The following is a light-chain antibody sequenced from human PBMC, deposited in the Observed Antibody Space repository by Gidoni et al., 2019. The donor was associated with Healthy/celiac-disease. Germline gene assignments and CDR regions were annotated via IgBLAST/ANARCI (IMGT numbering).Light chain of an antibody. CDR1: SSDVGSYNY. CDR2: DVN. V-gene: IGLV2-11*01. CDR3: CSYAGSYTRWV. J-gene: IGLJ3*02. Sequence: QSALTQSRSVSWSPGQSVTISCTGTSSDVGSYNYVSWYQQHPGKAPKLMIYDVNKRPSGVPDRFSGSKSGNTASLTISGLQAEDEADYYCCSYAGSYTRWVFGGGTKLTVL.